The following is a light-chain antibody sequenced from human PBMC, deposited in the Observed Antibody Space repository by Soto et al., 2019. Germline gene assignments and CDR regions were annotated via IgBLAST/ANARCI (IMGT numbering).Light chain of an antibody. CDR1: SSDVGGYNS. Sequence: QDGLTQPASVSSSPGQSITISCTGTSSDVGGYNSVSWYQHHPGKAPKLMIYEVSNRPSGVSDRFSGSKSGNTASLTISGLQAEDEADYYCSSYTTNTGLEYVFGTGTKVTVL. CDR2: EVS. V-gene: IGLV2-14*01. J-gene: IGLJ1*01. CDR3: SSYTTNTGLEYV.